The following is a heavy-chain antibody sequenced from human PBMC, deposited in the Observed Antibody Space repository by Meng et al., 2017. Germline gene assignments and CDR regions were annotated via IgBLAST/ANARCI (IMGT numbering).Heavy chain of an antibody. V-gene: IGHV4-59*01. CDR2: IYYSGST. D-gene: IGHD3-22*01. CDR1: GGSINTYY. CDR3: ARVRDYYDGIGHKTNGFDP. Sequence: SETLSLTCTVSGGSINTYYWSWIRQPPGKGLEWIGYIYYSGSTNYNPSLKNRVTISVDTYNNQFFLKLSSVTAADTAVYYCARVRDYYDGIGHKTNGFDPWGQGTLVTVSS. J-gene: IGHJ5*02.